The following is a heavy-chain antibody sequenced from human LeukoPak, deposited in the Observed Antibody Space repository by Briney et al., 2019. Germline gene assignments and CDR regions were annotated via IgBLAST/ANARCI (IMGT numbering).Heavy chain of an antibody. Sequence: VESLKISCKGSGYNFTSCGIGWGRQMPGKGREWMGRIYPDDSDTRYSPSFQGQVTVSADKSISTAYLQGTSLNASDTALYYSARVGIRTTVTTEIDSWGQGTLVTVSS. CDR1: GYNFTSCG. V-gene: IGHV5-51*01. J-gene: IGHJ4*02. D-gene: IGHD4-17*01. CDR2: IYPDDSDT. CDR3: ARVGIRTTVTTEIDS.